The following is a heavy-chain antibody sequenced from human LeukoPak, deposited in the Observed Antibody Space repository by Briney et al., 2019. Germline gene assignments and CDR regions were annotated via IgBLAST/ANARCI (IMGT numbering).Heavy chain of an antibody. CDR3: AKDRSSGWYFDY. J-gene: IGHJ4*02. CDR1: GFTFSSYA. CDR2: ISGSAGST. Sequence: GGSLRLSCAASGFTFSSYAMSWVRQAPGKGLEWVSAISGSAGSTYYADSVKGRFTISRDNSENTLYLQMNSLRAEDTAVYYCAKDRSSGWYFDYWGQGTLVTVSS. V-gene: IGHV3-23*01. D-gene: IGHD6-19*01.